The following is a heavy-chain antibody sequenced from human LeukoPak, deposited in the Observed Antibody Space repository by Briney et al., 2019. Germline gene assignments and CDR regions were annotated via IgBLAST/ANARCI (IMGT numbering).Heavy chain of an antibody. D-gene: IGHD3-10*01. J-gene: IGHJ6*03. CDR1: GYSISSGYY. Sequence: PSETLSLTCAVSGYSISSGYYWGWIRQPPGKGLEWIGSIYHSGSTYYNPSLKSRVTISVDTSKNQFSLKLSSVTAADTAVYYCARQGSGSYFYYYYMDVWGKGTTVTVSS. CDR3: ARQGSGSYFYYYYMDV. CDR2: IYHSGST. V-gene: IGHV4-38-2*01.